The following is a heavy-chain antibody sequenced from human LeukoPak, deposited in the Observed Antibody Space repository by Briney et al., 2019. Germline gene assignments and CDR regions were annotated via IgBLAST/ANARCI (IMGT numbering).Heavy chain of an antibody. Sequence: GRSLRLSCAASGFTFSSYVVHWVRQAPGKGLEWVAVIWYDGSNKYYADSVKGRFTISRDNSKNTLYLQMNSLRAEDTAVYYCAREAPVVTRLSTPYYYGMDVWGQGTTVTVSS. CDR2: IWYDGSNK. V-gene: IGHV3-33*01. D-gene: IGHD4-23*01. CDR3: AREAPVVTRLSTPYYYGMDV. J-gene: IGHJ6*02. CDR1: GFTFSSYV.